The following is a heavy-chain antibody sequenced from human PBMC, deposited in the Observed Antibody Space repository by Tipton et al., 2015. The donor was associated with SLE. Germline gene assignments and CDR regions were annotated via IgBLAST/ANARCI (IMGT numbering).Heavy chain of an antibody. CDR2: ISNSGGT. CDR3: ARISSDYCDSISCYHRVFDI. J-gene: IGHJ3*02. V-gene: IGHV4-30-4*08. CDR1: GESFIRPEYL. Sequence: TLSLTCTVSGESFIRPEYLWAWIRQSPGEGLAWIGHISNSGGTYYSPSLWGRVGISLDTSKSQFSLRLNSVTAADTAVYYCARISSDYCDSISCYHRVFDIWGRGTMVIVSS. D-gene: IGHD2-2*01.